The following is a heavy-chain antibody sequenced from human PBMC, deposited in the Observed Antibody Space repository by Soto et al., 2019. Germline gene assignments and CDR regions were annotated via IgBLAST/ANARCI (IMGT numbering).Heavy chain of an antibody. J-gene: IGHJ4*02. Sequence: QVQLVQSGAEVKKPGSSVKVSCKASGGTFSSYTISWVRQAPGQGLEWMGRIIPILGIANYAQKFQGRVTITADKSTGTAYMELRSLRSEDTAVYYCARASMDDNSSYWGQGTLVTVSS. D-gene: IGHD4-4*01. CDR2: IIPILGIA. V-gene: IGHV1-69*02. CDR1: GGTFSSYT. CDR3: ARASMDDNSSY.